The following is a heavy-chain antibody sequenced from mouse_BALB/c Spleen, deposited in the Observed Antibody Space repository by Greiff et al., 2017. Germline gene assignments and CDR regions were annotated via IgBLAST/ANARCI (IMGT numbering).Heavy chain of an antibody. D-gene: IGHD2-3*01. CDR1: GFTFNTYA. CDR2: IRSKSNNYAT. V-gene: IGHV10-1*02. CDR3: VRHDGYSWYFDV. J-gene: IGHJ1*01. Sequence: DAGGGLVQPKGSLKLSCAASGFTFNTYAMNWVRQAPGKGLEWVARIRSKSNNYATYYADSVKDRFTISRDDSQSMLYLQMNNLKTEDTAMYYCVRHDGYSWYFDVWGAGTTVTVSS.